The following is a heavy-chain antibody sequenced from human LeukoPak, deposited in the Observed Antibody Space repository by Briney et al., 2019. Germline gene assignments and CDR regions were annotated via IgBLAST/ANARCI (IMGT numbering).Heavy chain of an antibody. V-gene: IGHV3-48*01. CDR1: GFTFSSYS. D-gene: IGHD6-13*01. CDR2: ISSSSSTI. Sequence: GGSLRLSCAASGFTFSSYSMNWVRQAPGKGLEWVSYISSSSSTIYYADSVKGRFTISRDNAKNSLYLQMNSLRAEDTAVYYCARGRSRIKSSSWADAFDIWGRGTMVTVSS. J-gene: IGHJ3*02. CDR3: ARGRSRIKSSSWADAFDI.